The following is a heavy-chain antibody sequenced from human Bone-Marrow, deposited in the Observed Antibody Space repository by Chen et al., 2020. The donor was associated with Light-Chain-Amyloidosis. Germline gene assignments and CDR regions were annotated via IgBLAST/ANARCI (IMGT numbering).Heavy chain of an antibody. D-gene: IGHD1-26*01. J-gene: IGHJ4*02. CDR3: ARGAVGGTTGV. CDR2: FYHGGSP. V-gene: IGHV4-38-2*01. CDR1: GNSISRGYF. Sequence: QVLLQQSGPGLVKPSETSSLICAVSGNSISRGYFWGWIRQPPGKGLEWIGVLDFYHGGSPYYSPSLKSRVTITTDTAKNQFSLNLTTVTAADTATYYCARGAVGGTTGVWGQGTLVTVSS.